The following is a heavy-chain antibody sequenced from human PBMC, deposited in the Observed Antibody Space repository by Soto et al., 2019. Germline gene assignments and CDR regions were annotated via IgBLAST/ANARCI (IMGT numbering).Heavy chain of an antibody. D-gene: IGHD6-13*01. V-gene: IGHV4-4*07. J-gene: IGHJ5*02. CDR3: AREAAETVGDGYWFDP. CDR2: VYTNGAT. CDR1: GDSFSGYY. Sequence: PSETLSLTCTVSGDSFSGYYWSWIRQPAGKGLEWIGRVYTNGATNYNPSLTSRVTVSVDTSRNQFSLKLRFVTAADTAVYYCAREAAETVGDGYWFDPWGQGTQVTVSS.